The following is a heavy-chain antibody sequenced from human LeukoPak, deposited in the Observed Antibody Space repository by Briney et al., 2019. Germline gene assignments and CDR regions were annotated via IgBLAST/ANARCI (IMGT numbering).Heavy chain of an antibody. J-gene: IGHJ4*02. CDR1: GFTFSSYG. V-gene: IGHV3-33*01. CDR3: ARVGVVGATADY. Sequence: GGSLRLSCAASGFTFSSYGMHWVRQAPGKGLEWVAVIWYDGSNKYYADSVKGRFTISRDNSKNTLYLQMNSLRAEDTAVYYCARVGVVGATADYWGQGTLVTVSS. D-gene: IGHD1-26*01. CDR2: IWYDGSNK.